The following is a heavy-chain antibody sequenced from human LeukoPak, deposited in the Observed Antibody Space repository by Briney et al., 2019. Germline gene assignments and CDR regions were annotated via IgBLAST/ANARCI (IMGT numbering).Heavy chain of an antibody. CDR2: IKQDGSEK. CDR1: GFTFSSYW. Sequence: GGSLRLSCAASGFTFSSYWMSWVRQAPGKGLEWVANIKQDGSEKYYVDSVKGRFTISRDNAKNSLYLQMNSLRAEDTAVYYCARDRWSYYDSSGYYIFDYWGQGTLVTVSS. D-gene: IGHD3-22*01. CDR3: ARDRWSYYDSSGYYIFDY. V-gene: IGHV3-7*01. J-gene: IGHJ4*02.